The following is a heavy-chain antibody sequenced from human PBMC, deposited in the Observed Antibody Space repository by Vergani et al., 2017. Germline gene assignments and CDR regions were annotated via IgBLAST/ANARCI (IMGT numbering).Heavy chain of an antibody. CDR2: IYHSGST. CDR3: ARLNYYESSGYYVLSYYYYYMDV. Sequence: QLQLQESGPGLVKPSETLSLTCTVSGYSISSGYYWGWIRQPPGQGLEWIGSIYHSGSTYYNPSLKSRVTISVDTSKNQFSLKLSSVTAADTAVYYCARLNYYESSGYYVLSYYYYYMDVWGKGTTVTVSS. D-gene: IGHD3-22*01. J-gene: IGHJ6*03. V-gene: IGHV4-38-2*02. CDR1: GYSISSGYY.